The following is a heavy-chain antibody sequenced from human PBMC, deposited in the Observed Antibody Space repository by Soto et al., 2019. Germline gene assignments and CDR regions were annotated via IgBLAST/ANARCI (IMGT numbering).Heavy chain of an antibody. CDR3: ARHMDQSYGMDV. V-gene: IGHV4-59*08. CDR1: GGSISSYY. Sequence: PSETLSLTCTVSGGSISSYYWSWIWQPPGKGLEWIGYIYYSGSTNYNPSLKSRVTISVDTSKNQFSLKLSSVTAADTAVYYCARHMDQSYGMDVWGQGTTVTVSS. J-gene: IGHJ6*02. CDR2: IYYSGST. D-gene: IGHD2-2*01.